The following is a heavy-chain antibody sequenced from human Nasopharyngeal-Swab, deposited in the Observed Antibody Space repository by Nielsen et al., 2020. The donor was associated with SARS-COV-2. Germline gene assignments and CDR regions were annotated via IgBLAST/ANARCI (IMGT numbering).Heavy chain of an antibody. CDR3: GRDLGGAGSS. CDR2: ISTDGTIA. J-gene: IGHJ4*02. Sequence: GGSLRLSCAASGFVFSTYWMPWVPQSPGKWLVRVSAISTDGTIAYYAGSERGRFTISRDNAENTLFLQMNSLRVEDTAVYYCGRDLGGAGSSWGQGTLVSVSS. V-gene: IGHV3-74*01. D-gene: IGHD3-10*01. CDR1: GFVFSTYW.